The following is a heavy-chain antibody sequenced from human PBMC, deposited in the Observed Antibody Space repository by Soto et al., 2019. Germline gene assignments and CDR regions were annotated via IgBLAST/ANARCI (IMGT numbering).Heavy chain of an antibody. CDR1: GGTFSTYI. Sequence: QVQLVQSGAEVRKPGSSVKVSCKAPGGTFSTYIISWVRQAPGQGLEWMGRIIPIPDITNYAQKFQGRVRVAAVRSTSTAYSELTSLKSEDTAVYYCARDRITTRGDAFDLWGQGKMVTVPS. J-gene: IGHJ3*01. CDR3: ARDRITTRGDAFDL. CDR2: IIPIPDIT. D-gene: IGHD3-3*01. V-gene: IGHV1-69*08.